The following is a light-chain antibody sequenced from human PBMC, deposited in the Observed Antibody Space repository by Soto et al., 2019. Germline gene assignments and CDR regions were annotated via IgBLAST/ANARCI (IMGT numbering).Light chain of an antibody. CDR3: QQYNNWPPRT. CDR1: QSVSSN. CDR2: GAS. J-gene: IGKJ1*01. V-gene: IGKV3-15*01. Sequence: EIVMTQSPATLSVSPGERATLSCRASQSVSSNLAWYQQKPGQAPRLLIYGASTRATGIPARFSGSGYGTEFTLTISSLLPQALAVYYCQQYNNWPPRTFGQGTKVEIQ.